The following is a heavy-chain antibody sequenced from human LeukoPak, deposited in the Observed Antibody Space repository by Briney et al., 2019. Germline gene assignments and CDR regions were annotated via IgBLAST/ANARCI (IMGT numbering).Heavy chain of an antibody. CDR2: INPNSGDT. V-gene: IGHV1-2*02. D-gene: IGHD2-21*02. J-gene: IGHJ4*02. CDR3: ARGEVTTLNFDY. CDR1: GYTFAGYY. Sequence: ASVKVSCKASGYTFAGYYLHWVRQAPGQGLEWMGWINPNSGDTRYAQNFQGRVTMTRDMSISTTYMELSSLRSDDTAVYYYARGEVTTLNFDYWGQGTLVTVSS.